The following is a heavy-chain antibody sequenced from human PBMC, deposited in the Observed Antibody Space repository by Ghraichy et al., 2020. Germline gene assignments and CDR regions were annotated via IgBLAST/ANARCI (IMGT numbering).Heavy chain of an antibody. D-gene: IGHD5-12*01. V-gene: IGHV3-11*06. CDR3: AREIAPSGIRKRGFDY. J-gene: IGHJ4*02. CDR1: GFAFRDYY. CDR2: ISDTGAYI. Sequence: LSLTCAATGFAFRDYYMTWIRQAPGKGLEWVSYISDTGAYINYADSVKGRFTMSRDSAKNSLSLQMNSLRDEDTAVYFCAREIAPSGIRKRGFDYWGQGTLVTVSS.